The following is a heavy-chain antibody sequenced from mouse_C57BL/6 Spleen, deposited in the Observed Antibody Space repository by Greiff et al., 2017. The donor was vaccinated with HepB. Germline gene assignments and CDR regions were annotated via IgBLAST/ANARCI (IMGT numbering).Heavy chain of an antibody. V-gene: IGHV5-17*01. J-gene: IGHJ3*01. CDR3: AAIWDVRTWSAY. Sequence: EVHLVESGGGLVKPGGSLKLSCAASGFTFSDYGMHWVRQAPEKGLEWVAYISSGSSTIYYADTVKGRFTIARDKAKNTLFLQMTSLRSEDTAMYYCAAIWDVRTWSAYWGQGTLVTVSA. D-gene: IGHD4-1*01. CDR1: GFTFSDYG. CDR2: ISSGSSTI.